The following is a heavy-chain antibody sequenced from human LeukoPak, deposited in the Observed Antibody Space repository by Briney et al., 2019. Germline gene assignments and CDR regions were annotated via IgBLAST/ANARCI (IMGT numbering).Heavy chain of an antibody. CDR3: ARVEYTLLEWFKESAEYFQH. D-gene: IGHD3-3*01. J-gene: IGHJ1*01. Sequence: GGSLRLSCAASGFTFSSYWMHWVRQAPGKGLVWDSRINSDGSSTSYADSVKGRFTISRDNAKNTLYLQMNSLRAEDTAVYYCARVEYTLLEWFKESAEYFQHWGQGTLVTVSS. CDR2: INSDGSST. V-gene: IGHV3-74*01. CDR1: GFTFSSYW.